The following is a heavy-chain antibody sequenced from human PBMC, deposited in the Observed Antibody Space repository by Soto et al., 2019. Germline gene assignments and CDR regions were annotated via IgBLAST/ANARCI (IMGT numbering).Heavy chain of an antibody. Sequence: QVQLQQWGAGLLKPSETLSLTCGLYGGSFTAYHWSWIRQPPWKGLEWIGEIDHSGVANYNPSLKSRVTISIATSISQFSLKVNSVTAADPAVYYCARGRSMDVWGQGTTVTVSS. CDR1: GGSFTAYH. CDR3: ARGRSMDV. V-gene: IGHV4-34*01. J-gene: IGHJ6*02. CDR2: IDHSGVA.